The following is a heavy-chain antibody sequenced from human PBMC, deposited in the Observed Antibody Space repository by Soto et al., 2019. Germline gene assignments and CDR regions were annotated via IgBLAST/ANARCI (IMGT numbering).Heavy chain of an antibody. CDR2: INPNSGGT. CDR1: GYTFTGYY. Sequence: GASVKVSCKASGYTFTGYYMHWVRQAPGQGLEWMGWINPNSGGTNYAQKFQGWVTMTRDTSISTAYMELSRLRSDDTAVYYGARDQGNGDYYFDYWGQGTLVTVSS. CDR3: ARDQGNGDYYFDY. V-gene: IGHV1-2*04. J-gene: IGHJ4*02. D-gene: IGHD4-17*01.